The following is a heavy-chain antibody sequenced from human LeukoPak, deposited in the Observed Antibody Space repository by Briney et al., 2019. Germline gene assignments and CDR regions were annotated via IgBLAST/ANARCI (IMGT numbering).Heavy chain of an antibody. J-gene: IGHJ4*02. D-gene: IGHD3-10*01. CDR1: DDSITMYY. CDR2: VDHTGST. CDR3: ARIFRGAYFDY. V-gene: IGHV4-59*01. Sequence: SETLSLTCSVSDDSITMYYWTWIRQPPGKGLEWIGYVDHTGSTNFNPSLNGRVSISRDTTKNLFSLRLRSVTAADTAVYYCARIFRGAYFDYWGQGTLVTVSS.